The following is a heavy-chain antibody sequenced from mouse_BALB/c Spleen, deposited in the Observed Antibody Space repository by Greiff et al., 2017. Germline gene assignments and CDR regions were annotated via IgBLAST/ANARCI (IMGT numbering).Heavy chain of an antibody. V-gene: IGHV2-6-4*01. D-gene: IGHD2-4*01. CDR3: ARRDYDGAWFAY. CDR2: IWGGGST. J-gene: IGHJ3*01. Sequence: VMLVESGPGLVAPSQSLSITCTVSGFSLSRYSVHWVRQPPGKGLEWLGMIWGGGSTDYNSALKSRLSISKDNSKSQVFLKMNSLQTDDTAMYYCARRDYDGAWFAYWGQGTLVTVSA. CDR1: GFSLSRYS.